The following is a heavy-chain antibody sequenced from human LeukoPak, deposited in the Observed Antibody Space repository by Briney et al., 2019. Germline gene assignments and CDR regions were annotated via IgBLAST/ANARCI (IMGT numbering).Heavy chain of an antibody. J-gene: IGHJ4*02. V-gene: IGHV1-18*01. CDR1: GYTLDRFG. Sequence: ASVKVSCKASGYTLDRFGISWVRQAPGQGLEWLGWINPYNGKTIFGEKFQGRVTMTTDTSTSTVYMELTSLRSDDTAVYFCARDTPQRLKRFDYWGQGTLVTVSS. CDR3: ARDTPQRLKRFDY. CDR2: INPYNGKT.